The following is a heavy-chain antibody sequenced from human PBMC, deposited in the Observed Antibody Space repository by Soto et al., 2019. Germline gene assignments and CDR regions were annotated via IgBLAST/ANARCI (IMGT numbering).Heavy chain of an antibody. D-gene: IGHD6-13*01. CDR3: AKDRSSTLDGMDV. Sequence: QVQLVESGGGVVQPGRSLRLSCAASGFTFSSYGMHWVRQAPGKGLEWVAVIWNDGSEKYYADSVKGRFTISRDNSKNTLYLQMNSLRAEDTAVYYCAKDRSSTLDGMDVWGQGTTVTVSS. CDR1: GFTFSSYG. CDR2: IWNDGSEK. J-gene: IGHJ6*02. V-gene: IGHV3-33*06.